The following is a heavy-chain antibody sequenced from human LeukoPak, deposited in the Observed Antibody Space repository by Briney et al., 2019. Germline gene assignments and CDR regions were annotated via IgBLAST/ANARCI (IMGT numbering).Heavy chain of an antibody. CDR3: ARGLTVGQLVRYYYMDV. D-gene: IGHD6-13*01. Sequence: SETLSLTCAVYGGSFSGYYWSWIRQPPGKGLEWIGEINHSGSTNYNPSLKGRVTISVDTSKNQFSLKLSSVTAADTAVYYCARGLTVGQLVRYYYMDVWGKGTTVTVSS. V-gene: IGHV4-34*01. CDR2: INHSGST. CDR1: GGSFSGYY. J-gene: IGHJ6*03.